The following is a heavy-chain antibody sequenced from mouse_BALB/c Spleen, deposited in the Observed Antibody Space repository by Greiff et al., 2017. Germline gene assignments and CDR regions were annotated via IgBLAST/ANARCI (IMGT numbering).Heavy chain of an antibody. CDR1: GYTFTSYW. CDR3: ARRGYDGAMDY. Sequence: QVQLQQPGAELVKPGASVKLSCKASGYTFTSYWMHWVKQRPGQGLEWIGEINPSNGGTNYNEKFKSKTTLIVDKTSSTAYMQLSSLTSEASAVYYGARRGYDGAMDYWGQGTSVTVSS. J-gene: IGHJ4*01. D-gene: IGHD2-2*01. CDR2: INPSNGGT. V-gene: IGHV1S81*02.